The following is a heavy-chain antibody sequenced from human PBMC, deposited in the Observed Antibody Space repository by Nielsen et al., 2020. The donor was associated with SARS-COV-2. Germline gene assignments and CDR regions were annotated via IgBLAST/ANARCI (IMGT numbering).Heavy chain of an antibody. D-gene: IGHD6-19*01. CDR2: ISYDGSNK. V-gene: IGHV3-30*03. CDR1: GFTFSSYG. CDR3: ARGIPVAPRVVNWFDP. Sequence: GESLKISCAASGFTFSSYGMHWVRQAPGKGLEWVAVISYDGSNKYYADSVKGRFTISRDNSKNTLYLQMNSLRAEDTAVYYCARGIPVAPRVVNWFDPWGQGTLVTVSS. J-gene: IGHJ5*02.